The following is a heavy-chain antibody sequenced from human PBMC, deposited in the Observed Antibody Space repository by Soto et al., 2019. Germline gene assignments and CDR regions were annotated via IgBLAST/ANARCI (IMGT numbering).Heavy chain of an antibody. Sequence: GGSLRLSCAASGFTFSSYAMSWVRQAPGKGLEWVSAISGSGGSTYYADSVKGRFTVSRDDSKKTLYLQMSSVRVDDTAVYYRAKDAVTANGQWDWFDTWGQGTPVTVSS. J-gene: IGHJ5*02. CDR2: ISGSGGST. V-gene: IGHV3-23*01. CDR3: AKDAVTANGQWDWFDT. CDR1: GFTFSSYA. D-gene: IGHD2-15*01.